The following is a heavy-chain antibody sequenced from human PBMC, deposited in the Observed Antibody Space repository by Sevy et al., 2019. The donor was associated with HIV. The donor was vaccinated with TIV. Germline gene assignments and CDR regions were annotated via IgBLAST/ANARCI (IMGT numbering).Heavy chain of an antibody. Sequence: GGSLRLSCAASGFTFSSYEMNWVRQAPGKGLEWVSYISSSGSTIYYADSVKGRFTISRDNAKNSLYLQMNSLRAEDTAVYYCARSDYGGNFSWGQGTLVTVSS. V-gene: IGHV3-48*03. J-gene: IGHJ5*02. D-gene: IGHD4-17*01. CDR2: ISSSGSTI. CDR1: GFTFSSYE. CDR3: ARSDYGGNFS.